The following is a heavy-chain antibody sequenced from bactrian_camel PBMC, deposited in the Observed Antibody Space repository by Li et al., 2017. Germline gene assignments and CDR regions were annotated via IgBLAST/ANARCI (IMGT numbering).Heavy chain of an antibody. Sequence: VQLVESGGGLVQPGGSRRLSCVASGFPFSAYHMSWVRQPPGKKLEWVSSITASGTTSYAESVMGRFTISKANAKDTLYLQMNNLKPEDTAVYYCAADSPTARADVRTLYAMYLGQGTQVTVS. D-gene: IGHD3*01. CDR3: AADSPTARADVRTLYAMY. CDR2: ITASGTT. J-gene: IGHJ4*01. V-gene: IGHV3S40*01. CDR1: GFPFSAYH.